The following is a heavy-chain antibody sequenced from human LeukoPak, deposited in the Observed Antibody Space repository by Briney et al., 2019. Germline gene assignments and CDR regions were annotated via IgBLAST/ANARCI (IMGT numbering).Heavy chain of an antibody. CDR1: GYTFTGYY. J-gene: IGHJ4*02. CDR2: INPNSGST. V-gene: IGHV1-2*02. D-gene: IGHD4-17*01. Sequence: GASVKVSCKASGYTFTGYYMHWVRQAPGQGLEWMGWINPNSGSTNYAQKFQGRVTMTRDTSISTAFMDLSRLRSDDTAVYYCARRGNYGDYSDYWGQGTLVTVSS. CDR3: ARRGNYGDYSDY.